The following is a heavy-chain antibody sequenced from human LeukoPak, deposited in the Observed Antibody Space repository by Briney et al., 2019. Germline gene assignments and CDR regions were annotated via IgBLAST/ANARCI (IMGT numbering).Heavy chain of an antibody. CDR2: IYYSGST. CDR3: ARERVEYSYGYYMDV. CDR1: GGSISSGGYY. Sequence: SETLSLTCTVSGGSISSGGYYWSWIRQHPGKGLEWIGYIYYSGSTYCNPSLKSRVTISVDTSKNQFSLKLSSVTAADTAVYYCARERVEYSYGYYMDVWGKGTTVTVSS. J-gene: IGHJ6*03. D-gene: IGHD5-18*01. V-gene: IGHV4-31*03.